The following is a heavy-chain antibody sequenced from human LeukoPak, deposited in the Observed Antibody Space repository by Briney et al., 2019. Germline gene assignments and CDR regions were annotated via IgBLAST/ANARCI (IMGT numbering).Heavy chain of an antibody. Sequence: GGSLRLSCAASGFTFDDYAMHWVRQAPGKGLEWVALVWSDGNGKFYADSVKGRFTISRDNSKNTLYLQMSSLRADDTAVYYCVRVLTVTFDSWGQGTLVTVSS. V-gene: IGHV3-33*08. CDR1: GFTFDDYA. CDR2: VWSDGNGK. CDR3: VRVLTVTFDS. J-gene: IGHJ4*02. D-gene: IGHD4-17*01.